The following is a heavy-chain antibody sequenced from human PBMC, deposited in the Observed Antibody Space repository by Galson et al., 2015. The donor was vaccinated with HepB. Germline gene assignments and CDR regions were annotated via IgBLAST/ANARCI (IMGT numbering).Heavy chain of an antibody. CDR1: EDSVSSDSAT. CDR3: ARASRGHFDD. Sequence: CAISEDSVSSDSATWNWIRQSPSRGLEWLGRTYYRSKWYNDYPVSVKSRITINPDTSKNQFSLQLNSVTPEDTAVYYCARASRGHFDDWGQGTLVTVSS. V-gene: IGHV6-1*01. CDR2: TYYRSKWYN. J-gene: IGHJ4*02.